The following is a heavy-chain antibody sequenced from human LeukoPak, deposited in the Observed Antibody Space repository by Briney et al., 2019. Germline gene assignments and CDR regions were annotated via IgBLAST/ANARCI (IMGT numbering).Heavy chain of an antibody. CDR2: IYTSGST. J-gene: IGHJ6*03. CDR3: ARVTKGISAFYDSSGYPTYYYYYYMDV. D-gene: IGHD3-22*01. V-gene: IGHV4-59*10. Sequence: SETLSLTCAVYGGSFSGYYWSWIRQPAGKGLEWIGRIYTSGSTNYNPSLKSRVTMSVDTSKNQFSLKLSSVTAADTAVYYCARVTKGISAFYDSSGYPTYYYYYYMDVWGKGTTVTVSS. CDR1: GGSFSGYY.